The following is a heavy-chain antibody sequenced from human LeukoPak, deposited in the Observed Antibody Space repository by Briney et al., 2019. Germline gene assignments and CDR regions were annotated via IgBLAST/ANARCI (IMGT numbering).Heavy chain of an antibody. D-gene: IGHD5-24*01. CDR3: AREIGIDGYNYVDY. V-gene: IGHV4-59*01. CDR1: GGSISTYY. CDR2: IYHSGHT. Sequence: SETLSLTCTVSGGSISTYYWSWIRQPPGKGLEWIGYIYHSGHTNYNPSLKSRVTISLDTSKSQFSLKLSSVTAADTAVYYCAREIGIDGYNYVDYWGQGTLVTVSS. J-gene: IGHJ4*02.